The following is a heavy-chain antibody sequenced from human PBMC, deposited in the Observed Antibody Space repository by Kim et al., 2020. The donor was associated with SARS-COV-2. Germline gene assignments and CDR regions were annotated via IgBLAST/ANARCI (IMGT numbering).Heavy chain of an antibody. CDR1: GGSFSGYY. CDR2: INHSGST. V-gene: IGHV4-34*01. Sequence: SETLSLTCAVYGGSFSGYYWSWIRQPPGKGLEWIGEINHSGSTNYNPSLKSRVTISVDTSKNQFSLKLSSVTAADTAVYYCARGRSLIVVVPAVQFDYWGQGTLVTVSS. CDR3: ARGRSLIVVVPAVQFDY. D-gene: IGHD2-2*01. J-gene: IGHJ4*02.